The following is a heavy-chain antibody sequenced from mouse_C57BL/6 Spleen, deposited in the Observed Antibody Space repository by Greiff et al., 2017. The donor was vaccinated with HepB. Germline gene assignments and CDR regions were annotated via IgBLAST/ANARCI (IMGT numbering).Heavy chain of an antibody. Sequence: QVQLKQSGPELVKPGASVKISCKASGYAFSSSWMNWVKQRPGKGLEWIGRIYPGDGDTNYNGKFKGKATLTADKSSSTAYMQLSSLTAEDSAVYVCASHEYAAWFAYWGEGTLVTVSA. CDR1: GYAFSSSW. CDR2: IYPGDGDT. D-gene: IGHD5-2*01. V-gene: IGHV1-82*01. CDR3: ASHEYAAWFAY. J-gene: IGHJ3*01.